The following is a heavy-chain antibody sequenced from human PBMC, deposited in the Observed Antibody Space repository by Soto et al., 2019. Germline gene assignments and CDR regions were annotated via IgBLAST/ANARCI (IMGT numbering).Heavy chain of an antibody. V-gene: IGHV3-23*01. CDR3: ARYIQGVRYYGMDV. CDR1: GFTFSSYA. CDR2: LGESGTPT. D-gene: IGHD5-18*01. Sequence: EVQLLESGGGLVQPGGSLRLSCAASGFTFSSYAMTWVRQAPGKGLEWVSLLGESGTPTYYADAVKGRFTISRDNSGNTLFLEMYSLRAEDTAVYYCARYIQGVRYYGMDVWGQGTTVTVSS. J-gene: IGHJ6*02.